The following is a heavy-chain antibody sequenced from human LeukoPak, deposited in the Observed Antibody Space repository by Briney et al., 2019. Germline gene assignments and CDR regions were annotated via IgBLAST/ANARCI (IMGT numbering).Heavy chain of an antibody. CDR1: GFTFSSYS. CDR3: ASPRVDIWPGYGFDY. V-gene: IGHV3-48*02. J-gene: IGHJ4*02. CDR2: ISSSSSTI. D-gene: IGHD3-9*01. Sequence: PGGSLRLTCAVSGFTFSSYSMNWVRQAPGKGLEWVSYISSSSSTIYYADSVKGRLTISRDNAKNSLYLQMKSLRDEDTAVFYCASPRVDIWPGYGFDYWGQGTLVTVSS.